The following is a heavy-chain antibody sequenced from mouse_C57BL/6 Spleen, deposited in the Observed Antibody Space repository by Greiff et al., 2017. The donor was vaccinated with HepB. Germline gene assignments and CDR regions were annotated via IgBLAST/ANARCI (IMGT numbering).Heavy chain of an antibody. CDR2: INPGSGDT. Sequence: QVQLQQSGAELVRPGTSVKVSCKASGYAFTNYLIEWVKQRPGQGLEWIGVINPGSGDTNYNEKFKGKATVTADKSSSTAYMQLSSLTSEDAAVYLCARTPYDYDAMDYWGQGTSVTVSS. V-gene: IGHV1-54*01. J-gene: IGHJ4*01. CDR1: GYAFTNYL. CDR3: ARTPYDYDAMDY.